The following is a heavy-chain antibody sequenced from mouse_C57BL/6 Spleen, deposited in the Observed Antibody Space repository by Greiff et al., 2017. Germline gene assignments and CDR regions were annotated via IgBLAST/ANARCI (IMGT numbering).Heavy chain of an antibody. J-gene: IGHJ1*03. V-gene: IGHV1-47*01. Sequence: QVHVKQSGAELVKPGASVKMSCKASGYTFTTYPIEWMKQNHGKSLEWIGNFHPYNDDTKYNEKFKGKATLTVEKSSSTVYLELSRLTSDDSAVYYCARGDSNYGWYFDVWGTGTTVTVSS. D-gene: IGHD2-5*01. CDR3: ARGDSNYGWYFDV. CDR2: FHPYNDDT. CDR1: GYTFTTYP.